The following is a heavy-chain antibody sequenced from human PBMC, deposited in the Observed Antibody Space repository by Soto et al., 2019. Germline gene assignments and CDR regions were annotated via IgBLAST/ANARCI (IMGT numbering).Heavy chain of an antibody. D-gene: IGHD6-19*01. Sequence: PSETLSLTCAVYGGSFSGYYWSWIRQPPGKGLEWIGEINHSGSTNYNPSLKSRVTISVDTSKNQFSLKLSSVTAADTAVYYCARGTVAGLKYFDYWGQGTLVTVSS. V-gene: IGHV4-34*01. J-gene: IGHJ4*02. CDR2: INHSGST. CDR1: GGSFSGYY. CDR3: ARGTVAGLKYFDY.